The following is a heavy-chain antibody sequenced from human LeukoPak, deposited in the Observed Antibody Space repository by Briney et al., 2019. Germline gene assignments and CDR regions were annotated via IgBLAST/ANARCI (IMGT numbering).Heavy chain of an antibody. Sequence: PGGSLRLSCAASGFTFSDYDMSWIRQAPGKGLEWVSYISSSGGCTNYADSVKGRFTISRDNAKKSLYLRLNSLRAEDTAVYYCARERYCRANTCRELDAFDFWGEGTTVTVSS. CDR1: GFTFSDYD. J-gene: IGHJ3*01. V-gene: IGHV3-11*06. CDR2: ISSSGGCT. CDR3: ARERYCRANTCRELDAFDF. D-gene: IGHD2-15*01.